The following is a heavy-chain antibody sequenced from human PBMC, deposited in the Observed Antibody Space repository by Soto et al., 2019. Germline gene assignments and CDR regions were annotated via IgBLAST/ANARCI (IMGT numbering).Heavy chain of an antibody. D-gene: IGHD3-10*01. CDR1: GGSISRYF. CDR3: ARYTMVRGVIYFDY. Sequence: SETLSLTCTVSGGSISRYFWSWIRQSPGKGLEWIGYIFYTGSTTYNPSLKSRVTISIDTSKNQFSLKLSSVTAADTAVYYCARYTMVRGVIYFDYWGQGTLVTVSS. CDR2: IFYTGST. V-gene: IGHV4-59*01. J-gene: IGHJ4*02.